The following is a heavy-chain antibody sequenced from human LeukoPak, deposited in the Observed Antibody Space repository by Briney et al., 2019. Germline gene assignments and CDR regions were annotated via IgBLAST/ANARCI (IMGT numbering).Heavy chain of an antibody. D-gene: IGHD5-12*01. CDR2: IYYSGST. V-gene: IGHV4-59*01. J-gene: IGHJ5*02. CDR1: GDSISIYY. CDR3: ARASQDIVATIGWNWFDP. Sequence: SETLSLTCTVSGDSISIYYWSWIRQPPGKGLEWIGYIYYSGSTNYNPSLKSRVTISVDTSKNQFSLKLSSVTAADTAVYYCARASQDIVATIGWNWFDPWGQGTLVTVSS.